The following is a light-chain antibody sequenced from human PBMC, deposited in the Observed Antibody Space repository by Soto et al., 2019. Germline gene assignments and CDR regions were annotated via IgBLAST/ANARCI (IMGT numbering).Light chain of an antibody. CDR3: AAWDGSLNGWV. CDR1: NSNIGSNT. V-gene: IGLV1-44*01. J-gene: IGLJ3*02. CDR2: NND. Sequence: QPVLTQAPSASGTPGQRVTISCSGSNSNIGSNTVSWYQQVPGTAPKVLIYNNDQRPSGVPDRLSGSKSGTSASLAIGGLRSEDEADYYCAAWDGSLNGWVFGGGTKLTVL.